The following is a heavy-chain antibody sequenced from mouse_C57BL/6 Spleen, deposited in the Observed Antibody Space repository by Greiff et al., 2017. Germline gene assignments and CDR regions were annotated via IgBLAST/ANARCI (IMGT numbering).Heavy chain of an antibody. D-gene: IGHD3-2*02. Sequence: QVQLQQPGAELVMPGASVKLSCKASGYTFTSYWMHWVKQRPGQGLEWIGELDPSASYTNYNQKFKGTSTLPVDKSSSTAYMQLSSLTSEDSAVYYCAKAEDSSCYVFAYWGQGTLVTVSA. CDR1: GYTFTSYW. J-gene: IGHJ3*01. CDR2: LDPSASYT. V-gene: IGHV1-69*01. CDR3: AKAEDSSCYVFAY.